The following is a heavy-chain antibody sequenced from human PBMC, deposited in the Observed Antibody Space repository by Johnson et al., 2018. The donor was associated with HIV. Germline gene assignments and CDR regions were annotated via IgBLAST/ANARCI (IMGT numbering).Heavy chain of an antibody. D-gene: IGHD1-7*01. J-gene: IGHJ3*02. V-gene: IGHV3-30*18. CDR2: SSYDGSNT. Sequence: QVQLVESGGGVVQPGGSLRLSCAASGFTFSNYGMHWVRQAPGKGLEWVAGSSYDGSNTYYADYVKGRFTISRDNSENTLYLQMNSLSAEDTAVYYCAKDRRELPSPFDIWGQGTMVTVSS. CDR3: AKDRRELPSPFDI. CDR1: GFTFSNYG.